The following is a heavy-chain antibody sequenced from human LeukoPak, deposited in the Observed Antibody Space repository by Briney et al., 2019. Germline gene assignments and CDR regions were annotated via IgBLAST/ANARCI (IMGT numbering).Heavy chain of an antibody. J-gene: IGHJ4*02. CDR2: IYSGGST. V-gene: IGHV3-66*01. Sequence: GGSLRLSCVASGFTVSDNYMSWVRQAPGKGLEWVSVIYSGGSTYYADSVKGRFTISRDNSKNTLYFQMNSLRAEDTAVYYCARAGILTGYYLDYWGQGTLVTVSS. D-gene: IGHD3-9*01. CDR1: GFTVSDNY. CDR3: ARAGILTGYYLDY.